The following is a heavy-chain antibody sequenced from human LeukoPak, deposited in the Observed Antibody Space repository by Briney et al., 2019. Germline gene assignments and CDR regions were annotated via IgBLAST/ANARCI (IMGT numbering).Heavy chain of an antibody. V-gene: IGHV3-48*03. CDR1: GFTFSSYE. CDR3: AREGHYGSGDY. CDR2: ISSSGTTI. Sequence: GGSLRLSCAASGFTFSSYEMNWVRQAPGKGLEWISYISSSGTTIYYADSVKGRFTISRDNAKNTLYLQMNSLRAEDTAVYYCAREGHYGSGDYWGQGTLVTVSS. J-gene: IGHJ4*02. D-gene: IGHD3-10*01.